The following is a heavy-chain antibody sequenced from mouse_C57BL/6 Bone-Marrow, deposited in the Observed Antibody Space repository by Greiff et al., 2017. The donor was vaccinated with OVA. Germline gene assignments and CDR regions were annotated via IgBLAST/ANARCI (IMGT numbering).Heavy chain of an antibody. Sequence: VQLQQSGAELARPGASVKLSCKASGYTFTSYGISWVKQRTGKGLEWIGEIYPRSGNNYYNEKFKGKATLTADKSSRTAYMELRSLTSEDSAVYFCARRTYGSSHMDYWGQGTSVTVSS. V-gene: IGHV1-81*01. CDR3: ARRTYGSSHMDY. D-gene: IGHD1-1*01. J-gene: IGHJ4*01. CDR2: IYPRSGNN. CDR1: GYTFTSYG.